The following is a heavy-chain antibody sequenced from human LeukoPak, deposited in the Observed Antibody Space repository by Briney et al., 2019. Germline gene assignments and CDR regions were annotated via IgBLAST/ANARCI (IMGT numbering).Heavy chain of an antibody. D-gene: IGHD6-13*01. CDR1: GGSFSGYY. J-gene: IGHJ4*02. Sequence: SETLSLTCAVYGGSFSGYYWSWIRQPPGKGLEWIGEINHSGSTNYNPSLESRVTISVDTSKNQFSLKLSSVTAADTAVYYCARVDSSSWSNLDWGQGSLVTVSS. CDR2: INHSGST. CDR3: ARVDSSSWSNLD. V-gene: IGHV4-34*01.